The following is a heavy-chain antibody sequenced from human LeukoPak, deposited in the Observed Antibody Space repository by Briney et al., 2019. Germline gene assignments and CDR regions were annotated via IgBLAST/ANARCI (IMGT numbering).Heavy chain of an antibody. Sequence: SEALSLTRTVSGGSLCSVVYYWSSIRQQAGKGLEWNGYIYYSGSTYYSPSLNSQVTISVDTSKNQFSLKLSSVTAADTAVYYCARVHLCFGEPHSGVYYFDYWGQGTLVTVSS. CDR3: ARVHLCFGEPHSGVYYFDY. CDR2: IYYSGST. CDR1: GGSLCSVVYY. D-gene: IGHD3-10*01. J-gene: IGHJ4*02. V-gene: IGHV4-31*01.